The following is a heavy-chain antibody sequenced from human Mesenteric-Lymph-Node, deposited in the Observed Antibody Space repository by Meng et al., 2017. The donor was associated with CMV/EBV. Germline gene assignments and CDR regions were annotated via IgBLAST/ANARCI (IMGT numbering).Heavy chain of an antibody. J-gene: IGHJ6*02. CDR1: GGSVSSDTYY. V-gene: IGHV4-39*01. CDR3: ATSRKYCSSTSCYTSYYYYGMDV. D-gene: IGHD2-2*02. CDR2: IYYSGST. Sequence: SETLSLTCTVSGGSVSSDTYYWSWIRQPPGKGLEWIGSIYYSGSTYYNPSLKSRVTISVDTSKNQFSLKLSSVTAADTAVYYCATSRKYCSSTSCYTSYYYYGMDVWGQGTTVTVSS.